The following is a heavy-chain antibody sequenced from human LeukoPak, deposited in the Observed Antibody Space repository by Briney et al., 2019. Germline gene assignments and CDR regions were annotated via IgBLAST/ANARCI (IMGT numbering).Heavy chain of an antibody. CDR1: GYTFTGYY. V-gene: IGHV1-2*02. J-gene: IGHJ6*03. D-gene: IGHD6-19*01. CDR2: INPNSGGT. Sequence: ASVKVSCKASGYTFTGYYMHWVRQAPGQGLEWMGWINPNSGGTNYAQKFQGRVTMTRDTSISTAYMELSRLRSDDTAVYYCARSPGAGPYYYYYYMDVWGQGTTATVSS. CDR3: ARSPGAGPYYYYYYMDV.